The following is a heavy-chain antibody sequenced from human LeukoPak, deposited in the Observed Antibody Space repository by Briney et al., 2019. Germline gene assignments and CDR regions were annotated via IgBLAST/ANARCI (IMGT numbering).Heavy chain of an antibody. D-gene: IGHD6-13*01. CDR2: IYTSGNT. CDR3: ARGRGSSWYYFDY. V-gene: IGHV4-4*07. CDR1: GGSISSYY. J-gene: IGHJ4*02. Sequence: SETLSLTCTVSGGSISSYYWSWVRQPAGKGLEWIGRIYTSGNTNYNPSLKGRVTMSIDTSKNQFSLNLSSVTAADTAVYYCARGRGSSWYYFDYWGQGTLVTVSS.